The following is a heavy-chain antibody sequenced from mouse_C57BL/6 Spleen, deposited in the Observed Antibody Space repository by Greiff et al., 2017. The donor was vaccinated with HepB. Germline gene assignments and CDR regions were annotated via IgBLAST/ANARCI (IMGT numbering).Heavy chain of an antibody. V-gene: IGHV5-4*01. CDR1: GFTFSSYA. CDR2: ISDGGSYT. Sequence: EVQLVESGGGLVKPGGSLKLSCAASGFTFSSYAMSWVRQTPEKRLEWVATISDGGSYTYYPDNVKGRFTISRDNAKNNLYLQMSHLKSEDTAMYYCARGANSGSWFAYWGQGTLVTVSA. D-gene: IGHD3-1*01. J-gene: IGHJ3*01. CDR3: ARGANSGSWFAY.